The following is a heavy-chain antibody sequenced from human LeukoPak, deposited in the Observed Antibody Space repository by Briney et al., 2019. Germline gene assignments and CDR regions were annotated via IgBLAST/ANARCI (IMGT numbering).Heavy chain of an antibody. Sequence: SETLSLTCTVSGDSISGFYWSWIRQPAGKGLQWIGRISTSGSTNYNPSLKSRVTISVDTSKNQFSLKLSSVTAADTAVYYCARAGYCSSTSCYGDYYYYMDVWGKGTTVTVSS. V-gene: IGHV4-4*07. J-gene: IGHJ6*03. CDR1: GDSISGFY. CDR3: ARAGYCSSTSCYGDYYYYMDV. D-gene: IGHD2-2*01. CDR2: ISTSGST.